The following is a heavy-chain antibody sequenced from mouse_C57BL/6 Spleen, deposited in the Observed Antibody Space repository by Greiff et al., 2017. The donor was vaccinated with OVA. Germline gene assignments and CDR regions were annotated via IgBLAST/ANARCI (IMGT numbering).Heavy chain of an antibody. CDR2: IDPANGNT. CDR3: ALIYYDYDEDAMDY. CDR1: GFNIKNTY. Sequence: EVKLVESVAELVRPGASVKLSCTASGFNIKNTYMHWVKQRPEQGLEWIGRIDPANGNTKYATKFQGKATITADTSSNTAYLQLSSLTSEDTAIYYCALIYYDYDEDAMDYWGQGTSVTVSS. D-gene: IGHD2-4*01. J-gene: IGHJ4*01. V-gene: IGHV14-3*01.